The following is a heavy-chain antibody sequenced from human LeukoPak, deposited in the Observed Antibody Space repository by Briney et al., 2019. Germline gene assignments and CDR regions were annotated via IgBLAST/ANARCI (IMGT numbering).Heavy chain of an antibody. D-gene: IGHD7-27*01. V-gene: IGHV3-48*01. Sequence: GGSLRLSCAASGFTFSSYNMNWVRQAPGKGLEWVSYISSSSSTIYYADSVKGRFTISRDNAKNSLYLQMNSLRAEDTAVYYCARHSAEKYTGAYGWAPPDDYWGQGTLVTVSS. CDR1: GFTFSSYN. J-gene: IGHJ4*02. CDR3: ARHSAEKYTGAYGWAPPDDY. CDR2: ISSSSSTI.